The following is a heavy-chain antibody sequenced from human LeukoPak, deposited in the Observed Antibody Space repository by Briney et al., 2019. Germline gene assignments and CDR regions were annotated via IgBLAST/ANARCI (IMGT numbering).Heavy chain of an antibody. CDR2: ISSGSDYI. J-gene: IGHJ3*02. V-gene: IGHV3-21*01. Sequence: PGGSLRFSCAASGFTLGGYTMNWVRQAPGKGLEWVSSISSGSDYIYYADSVRGRFTISRDNSKNTLYLQMNSLRAEDTAVYYCARGDGYYDPAGAFDIWGQGAMVTVSS. D-gene: IGHD3-22*01. CDR3: ARGDGYYDPAGAFDI. CDR1: GFTLGGYT.